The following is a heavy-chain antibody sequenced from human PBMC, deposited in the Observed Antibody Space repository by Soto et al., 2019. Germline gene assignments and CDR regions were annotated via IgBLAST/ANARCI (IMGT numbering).Heavy chain of an antibody. J-gene: IGHJ4*02. CDR2: IVVGSGNT. D-gene: IGHD3-22*01. Sequence: SVKVSCKASGFTFSNSAVQWVRQARGQRLEWLGWIVVGSGNTNYAQKFQGRVTMTRDTSISTAYMELSRLRSDDTAVYYCARDSHSYYYDSSGSYSDYWGQGTLVTVSS. CDR1: GFTFSNSA. V-gene: IGHV1-58*01. CDR3: ARDSHSYYYDSSGSYSDY.